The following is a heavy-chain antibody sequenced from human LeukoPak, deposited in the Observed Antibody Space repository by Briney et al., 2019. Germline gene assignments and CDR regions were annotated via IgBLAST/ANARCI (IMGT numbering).Heavy chain of an antibody. D-gene: IGHD5-18*01. J-gene: IGHJ4*02. CDR1: GFTFRSYW. Sequence: PGGSLRLSCAASGFTFRSYWMSWVRQAPGKGLEWVANIKQDGSEKYYVDSVKGRFTISRDNAKNPLYLQMNSLRAEDTAVYYCARVSYSYGYLPPYYFDYWGQGTLVTVSS. V-gene: IGHV3-7*03. CDR2: IKQDGSEK. CDR3: ARVSYSYGYLPPYYFDY.